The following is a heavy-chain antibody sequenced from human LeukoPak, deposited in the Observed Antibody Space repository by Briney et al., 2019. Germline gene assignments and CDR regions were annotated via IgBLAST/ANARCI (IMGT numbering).Heavy chain of an antibody. Sequence: PSETLSLTCTVSGGSIINYYWSWIRQPAGKGLEWIGRIYTSGSTNHNPSLKSRVTMSVDTSKNQFSLKLSSVTAADTAVYYCARDGYSSSWYSDMDVWGKGTTVTVSS. D-gene: IGHD6-13*01. CDR1: GGSIINYY. J-gene: IGHJ6*03. CDR3: ARDGYSSSWYSDMDV. CDR2: IYTSGST. V-gene: IGHV4-4*07.